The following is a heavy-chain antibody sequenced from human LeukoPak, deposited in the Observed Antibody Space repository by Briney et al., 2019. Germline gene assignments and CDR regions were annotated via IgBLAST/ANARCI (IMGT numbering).Heavy chain of an antibody. Sequence: SETLSLTCAVYGGSFSGYYWSWIRQPPGKGLEWIGEINHSGSTNYNPSLKSRVTISVDTSKNQFSLKLTSVTAADAAVYYCASSVGSTYYWGQGTLVTVSS. CDR2: INHSGST. J-gene: IGHJ4*02. CDR1: GGSFSGYY. V-gene: IGHV4-34*01. D-gene: IGHD1-26*01. CDR3: ASSVGSTYY.